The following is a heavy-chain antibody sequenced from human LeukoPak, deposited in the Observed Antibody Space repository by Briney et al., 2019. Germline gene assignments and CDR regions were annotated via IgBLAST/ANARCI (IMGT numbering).Heavy chain of an antibody. J-gene: IGHJ4*02. D-gene: IGHD1-14*01. Sequence: GGSLRLFCAASGFTFPTYSRNGIRQAPGKGLQWVSAITGSGGITHYADSVKGRFTISRDNSKNTLYLQMNSLRAEDTAVYYCEKYRMATEPYFHYCGWGTLVTVSS. CDR2: ITGSGGIT. CDR1: GFTFPTYS. CDR3: EKYRMATEPYFHY. V-gene: IGHV3-23*01.